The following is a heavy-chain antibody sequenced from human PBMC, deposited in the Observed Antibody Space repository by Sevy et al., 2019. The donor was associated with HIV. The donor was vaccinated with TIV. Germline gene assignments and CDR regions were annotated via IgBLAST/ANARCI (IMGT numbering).Heavy chain of an antibody. Sequence: ASVKVSCKASGDAFSNHAISWLRQAPGQGFEWMGGIIPAYGTPNYAQRFQGRVTISADTSTTTSYLEVSSLKSEDTAVYFRARGTTTYHHRTGGYFDRFDPWGQGTLVTVSS. D-gene: IGHD2-8*02. CDR1: GDAFSNHA. V-gene: IGHV1-69*06. CDR3: ARGTTTYHHRTGGYFDRFDP. CDR2: IIPAYGTP. J-gene: IGHJ5*02.